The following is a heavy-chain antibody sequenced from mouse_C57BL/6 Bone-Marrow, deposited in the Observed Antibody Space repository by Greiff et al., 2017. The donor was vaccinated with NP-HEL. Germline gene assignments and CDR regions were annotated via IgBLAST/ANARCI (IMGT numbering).Heavy chain of an antibody. CDR2: LYPGSGSI. CDR1: GYTFTEYT. Sequence: VQLQQSGAELVKPGASVKLSCKASGYTFTEYTIHWVKQRSGQGLEWIGWLYPGSGSIKYNEKFKDKATLTADKSSSTVYMELSRLTSEDSAVYFCARHALSYYYGSSYFDYWGQGTTLTVSS. V-gene: IGHV1-62-2*01. CDR3: ARHALSYYYGSSYFDY. D-gene: IGHD1-1*01. J-gene: IGHJ2*01.